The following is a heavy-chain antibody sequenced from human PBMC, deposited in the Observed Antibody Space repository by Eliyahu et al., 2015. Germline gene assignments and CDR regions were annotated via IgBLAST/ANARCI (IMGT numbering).Heavy chain of an antibody. CDR2: ISSSSSTI. D-gene: IGHD6-13*01. CDR1: GFXFSSYS. CDR3: ARGYSSSWYSFDY. Sequence: EVQLVESGGGLVQPGGSLRLSCAASGFXFSSYSMNWVRXXPGKGLEWVSYISSSSSTIYYADSVKGRFTISRDNAKNSLYLQMNSLRDEDTAVYYCARGYSSSWYSFDYWGQGTLVTVSS. V-gene: IGHV3-48*02. J-gene: IGHJ4*02.